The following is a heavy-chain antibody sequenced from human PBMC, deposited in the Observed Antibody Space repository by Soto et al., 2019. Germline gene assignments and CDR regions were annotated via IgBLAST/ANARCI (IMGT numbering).Heavy chain of an antibody. CDR1: GFTFISYA. D-gene: IGHD1-26*01. CDR3: AKVGSHSGSHYDAFDI. V-gene: IGHV3-23*01. Sequence: EVQLLESGGGLAQPGGSLRLSCAASGFTFISYAMNWVRRAPGKGLEWVSAISGTGDRTYYADSVKGRFTISRDNSKNTQYLQMNSLRAEDTAVFFCAKVGSHSGSHYDAFDIWGQGTTVTVSS. CDR2: ISGTGDRT. J-gene: IGHJ3*02.